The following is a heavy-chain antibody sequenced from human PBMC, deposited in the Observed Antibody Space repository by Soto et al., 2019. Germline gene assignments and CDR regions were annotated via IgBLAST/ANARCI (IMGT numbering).Heavy chain of an antibody. Sequence: QVQLVQSRAEVKKPGASVKVSCKASGYTFTSYGISWVRQAPGQGLEWRGWISAYNGNTNYAQKLQGRVTMTTDTSTSTAYMELRSLRSDDTAVYYCARDDSGWYSLYYYGMDVWGQGTTVTVSS. D-gene: IGHD6-19*01. CDR2: ISAYNGNT. J-gene: IGHJ6*01. V-gene: IGHV1-18*01. CDR1: GYTFTSYG. CDR3: ARDDSGWYSLYYYGMDV.